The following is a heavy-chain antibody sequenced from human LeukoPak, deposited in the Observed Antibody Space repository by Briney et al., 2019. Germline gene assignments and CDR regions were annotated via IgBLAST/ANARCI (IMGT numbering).Heavy chain of an antibody. CDR3: AKDSRRGSYYYYYMDV. CDR1: GFTFSSYG. CDR2: IRYDGSNK. D-gene: IGHD3-16*01. V-gene: IGHV3-30*02. Sequence: PGGSLRLSCATSGFTFSSYGMHWVRQAPGKGLEWVAFIRYDGSNKYYADSVKGRFTISRDNSKNTLYLQMNSLRAEDTAVYYCAKDSRRGSYYYYYMDVWGKGTTVTVSS. J-gene: IGHJ6*03.